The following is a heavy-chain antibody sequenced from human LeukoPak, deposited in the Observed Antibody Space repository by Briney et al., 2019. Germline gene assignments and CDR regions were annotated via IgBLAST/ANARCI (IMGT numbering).Heavy chain of an antibody. V-gene: IGHV1-69*13. CDR2: IIPIFGTA. CDR1: GYTFTSYA. CDR3: ARERITIFGTHGTYYYYGMDV. J-gene: IGHJ6*02. Sequence: SVKVSCKASGYTFTSYAISWVREAPGQGLEWMGGIIPIFGTANYAQKFQGRVTITADESTSTAYMELSSLRSEDTAVYYCARERITIFGTHGTYYYYGMDVWGQGTTVTVSS. D-gene: IGHD3-3*01.